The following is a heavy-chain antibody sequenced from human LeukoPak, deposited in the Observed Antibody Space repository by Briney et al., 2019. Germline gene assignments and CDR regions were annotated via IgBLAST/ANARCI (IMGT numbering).Heavy chain of an antibody. CDR2: IYYSGST. V-gene: IGHV4-59*01. Sequence: PSETLSLTCTVSGGSISSYYWSWIRQPPGKGLEWIGYIYYSGSTNYNPSLKSRVTISVDTSKNHFSLKLSSVTAADTAVYYCASQYCGGDCYSPLWSRFYYYYGMDVWGQGTTVIVSS. CDR3: ASQYCGGDCYSPLWSRFYYYYGMDV. J-gene: IGHJ6*02. D-gene: IGHD2-21*02. CDR1: GGSISSYY.